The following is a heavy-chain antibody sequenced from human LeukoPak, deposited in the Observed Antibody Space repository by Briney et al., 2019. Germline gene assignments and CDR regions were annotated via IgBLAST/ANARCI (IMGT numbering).Heavy chain of an antibody. CDR3: ARESERRPLDY. V-gene: IGHV4-59*01. J-gene: IGHJ4*02. Sequence: SSETLSLTCTVSGASISSYYWSWIRQPPGKGLEWIGYIFHSGSTNYNPSLKSRVTISVDTSKNQFSLKLSSVTAADTAVYYCARESERRPLDYCGQGTLVAVSS. CDR2: IFHSGST. D-gene: IGHD5-24*01. CDR1: GASISSYY.